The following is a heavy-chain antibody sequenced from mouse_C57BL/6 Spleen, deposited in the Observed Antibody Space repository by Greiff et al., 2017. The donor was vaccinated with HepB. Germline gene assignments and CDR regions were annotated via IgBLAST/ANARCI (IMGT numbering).Heavy chain of an antibody. CDR2: ISDGGSYT. J-gene: IGHJ4*01. Sequence: DVMLVESGGGLVKPGGSLKLSCAASGFTFSSYAMSWVRQTPEKRLEWVATISDGGSYTYYPDNVKGRFTISRDNAKNNLYLQMSHLKSEDTAMYYCARHYYGSSHYAMDYWGQGTSVTVSS. V-gene: IGHV5-4*03. CDR3: ARHYYGSSHYAMDY. CDR1: GFTFSSYA. D-gene: IGHD1-1*01.